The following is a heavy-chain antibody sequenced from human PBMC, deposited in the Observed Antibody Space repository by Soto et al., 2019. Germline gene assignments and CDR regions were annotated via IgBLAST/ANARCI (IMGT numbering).Heavy chain of an antibody. D-gene: IGHD2-8*01. CDR1: GFSLSTSGVG. CDR3: AHTTGYCTNGVSWTCDY. CDR2: LYGDDDR. Sequence: QITLKESGPTLVKPTQTLTLTCTFSGFSLSTSGVGVGWIRQPPGKALEWLALLYGDDDRRYSPSLKSRLTITKDTSKNQVGLTMTNMDPVNTATYYWAHTTGYCTNGVSWTCDYWGQGTLGTVSS. J-gene: IGHJ4*02. V-gene: IGHV2-5*02.